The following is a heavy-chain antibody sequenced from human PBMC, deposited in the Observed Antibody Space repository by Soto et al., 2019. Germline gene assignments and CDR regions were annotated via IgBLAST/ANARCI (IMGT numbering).Heavy chain of an antibody. V-gene: IGHV4-34*01. CDR1: GGSFSGYY. Sequence: SEALSLTCAVYGGSFSGYYWSWILQPPGKGLEWIGEINHSGSTNYNPSLKSRVTISVDTSKNQFSLKLSSVTAADTAVYYCARNDSRKIYFFDYGGQGSLVTVSS. J-gene: IGHJ4*02. CDR2: INHSGST. D-gene: IGHD2-2*02. CDR3: ARNDSRKIYFFDY.